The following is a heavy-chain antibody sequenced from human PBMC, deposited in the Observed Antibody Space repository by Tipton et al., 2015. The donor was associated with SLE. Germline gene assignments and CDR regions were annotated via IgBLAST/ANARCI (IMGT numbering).Heavy chain of an antibody. V-gene: IGHV3-23*03. D-gene: IGHD4-17*01. CDR2: IYKAGGT. CDR1: GFTLRAFA. J-gene: IGHJ4*02. Sequence: GSLRLSCAASGFTLRAFAMTWVRQPPGKGLEWVSAIYKAGGTFYGDSVKGRFTISRDNSKNALYLDMDNLRTEDTAVYYCAKGSGDIVRTLDHWGQGTLVTVSS. CDR3: AKGSGDIVRTLDH.